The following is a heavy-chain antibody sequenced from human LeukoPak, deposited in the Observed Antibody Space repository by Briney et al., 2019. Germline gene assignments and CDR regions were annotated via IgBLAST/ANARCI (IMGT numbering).Heavy chain of an antibody. D-gene: IGHD1-26*01. CDR2: INHRGST. J-gene: IGHJ4*02. V-gene: IGHV4-34*01. CDR3: ARNVPNSGSYYAFDF. CDR1: GGFFSGSF. Sequence: SETLSLTCAVHGGFFSGSFWTWIRQPPGKGLEWIGEINHRGSTNYNPSLQSRVAMSVDTSKNQFSLKLTSVTAADTAVYYCARNVPNSGSYYAFDFWGQGTLVTVSS.